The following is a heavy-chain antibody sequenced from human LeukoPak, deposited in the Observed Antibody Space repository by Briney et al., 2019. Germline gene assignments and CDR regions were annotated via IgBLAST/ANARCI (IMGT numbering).Heavy chain of an antibody. Sequence: ASVKVSCKASGYTFISYGISWVRQAPGQGLEWMGWISGDSGNTNYTQKLQGRVTMTTDTSATTAYLELRSLRSDDTAIYYCAREDTRRGSRGYFDYWGQGTLVNVSS. V-gene: IGHV1-18*01. CDR3: AREDTRRGSRGYFDY. CDR1: GYTFISYG. J-gene: IGHJ4*02. CDR2: ISGDSGNT.